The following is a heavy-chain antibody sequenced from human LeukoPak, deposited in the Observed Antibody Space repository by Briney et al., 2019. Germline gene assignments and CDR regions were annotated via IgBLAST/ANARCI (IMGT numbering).Heavy chain of an antibody. Sequence: GGSLRLSCAASGFTFSSYAMSWVRQAPGKGLEGVSAISGSGGSTYYADSVKGRFTISRDNSKNTLYLQMNSLRAEDTAVYYCAKNYDSSGYYYVGYYYYGMDVWGQGTTVTVSS. J-gene: IGHJ6*02. CDR3: AKNYDSSGYYYVGYYYYGMDV. D-gene: IGHD3-22*01. V-gene: IGHV3-23*01. CDR1: GFTFSSYA. CDR2: ISGSGGST.